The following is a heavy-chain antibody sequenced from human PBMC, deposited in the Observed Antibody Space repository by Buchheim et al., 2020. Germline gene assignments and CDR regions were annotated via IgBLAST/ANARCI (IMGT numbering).Heavy chain of an antibody. Sequence: EVQLVESGGGLVQPGGSLRLSCAASGFTFSSYWMSWVRQAPGKGLEWVANIKQDGSEKYYVDSVKGRFTISRDNAKNSLYLQMNSLRAEDTAVYYCARDGRYCSSTSCYYYYGGMDVWGQGTT. J-gene: IGHJ6*02. D-gene: IGHD2-2*01. V-gene: IGHV3-7*03. CDR3: ARDGRYCSSTSCYYYYGGMDV. CDR1: GFTFSSYW. CDR2: IKQDGSEK.